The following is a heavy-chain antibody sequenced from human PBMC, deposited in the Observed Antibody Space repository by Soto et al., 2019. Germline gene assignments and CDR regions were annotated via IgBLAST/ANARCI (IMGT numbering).Heavy chain of an antibody. J-gene: IGHJ3*02. CDR3: ARPLRYFDWLLKDDAFDI. D-gene: IGHD3-9*01. V-gene: IGHV3-20*04. CDR2: INWNGGST. Sequence: PGGSLRLSCAASGFTFDDYGMNWVRQAPGKGLEWVSGINWNGGSTGYADSVKGRFTISRDNAKNSLYLQMNSLRAEDTALYYCARPLRYFDWLLKDDAFDIWGQGTMVTVSS. CDR1: GFTFDDYG.